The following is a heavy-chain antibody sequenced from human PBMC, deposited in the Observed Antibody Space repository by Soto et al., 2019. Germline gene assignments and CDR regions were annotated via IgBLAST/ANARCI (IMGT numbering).Heavy chain of an antibody. CDR1: GYTFTSYA. CDR3: ARGGYQLLYDY. V-gene: IGHV1-3*01. J-gene: IGHJ4*02. Sequence: ASVKVSCKASGYTFTSYAMHWVRQAPGQRLEWMGWINAGNGNTKYSQKFQGRVTITRDTSASTAYMELRSLRSDDTAVYYCARGGYQLLYDYWGQGALVTVSS. D-gene: IGHD2-2*02. CDR2: INAGNGNT.